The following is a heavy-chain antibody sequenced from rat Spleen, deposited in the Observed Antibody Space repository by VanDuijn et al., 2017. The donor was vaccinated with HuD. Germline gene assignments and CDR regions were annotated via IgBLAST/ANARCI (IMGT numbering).Heavy chain of an antibody. CDR2: ITNNGGST. D-gene: IGHD1-12*02. J-gene: IGHJ1*01. V-gene: IGHV5-31*01. Sequence: EVQLVESGGGLVQPGRSLRLSCVASGFTFNNYWMTWIRQAPGKGLEWIASITNNGGSTYYPDPVKGRFTTSRDDAKTTLYLQMNSLRSEDTATYHCTRVVVVRDNDASSYYGWYFDFWGPGTMVTVSS. CDR3: TRVVVVRDNDASSYYGWYFDF. CDR1: GFTFNNYW.